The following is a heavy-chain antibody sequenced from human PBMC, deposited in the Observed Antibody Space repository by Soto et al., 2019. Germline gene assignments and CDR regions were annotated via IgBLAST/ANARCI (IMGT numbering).Heavy chain of an antibody. D-gene: IGHD3-3*01. V-gene: IGHV3-23*01. J-gene: IGHJ4*02. CDR2: ISGSGGST. Sequence: PGGSLRLSCAASGFTFSSYAMSWVRQAPGKGLEWVSIISGSGGSTYYADSVKGQFTISRDNSKNTVYLQMNSLGAEDTAVYYCAKEKDFWSGYYYFDYWGQGTLVTVSS. CDR3: AKEKDFWSGYYYFDY. CDR1: GFTFSSYA.